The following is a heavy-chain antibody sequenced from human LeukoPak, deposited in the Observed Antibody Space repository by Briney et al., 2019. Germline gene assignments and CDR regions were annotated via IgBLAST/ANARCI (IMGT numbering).Heavy chain of an antibody. J-gene: IGHJ4*02. CDR3: ARVIRGYSYGYRYRTYYFDY. CDR2: INHSGST. CDR1: GGSFSGYY. V-gene: IGHV4-34*01. Sequence: SETLSLTCAAYGGSFSGYYWSWIRQPPGKGLEWIGEINHSGSTNYNPSLKSRVTISVDTSKNQFSLKLSSVTAADTAVYYCARVIRGYSYGYRYRTYYFDYWGQGTLVTVSS. D-gene: IGHD5-18*01.